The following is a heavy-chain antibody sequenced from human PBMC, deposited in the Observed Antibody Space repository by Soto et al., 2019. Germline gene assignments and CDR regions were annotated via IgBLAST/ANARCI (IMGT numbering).Heavy chain of an antibody. CDR2: ISAYNGNT. CDR1: VYTFTSYG. CDR3: ARDRPPPRGVTAYNWFDP. D-gene: IGHD2-2*01. V-gene: IGHV1-18*01. J-gene: IGHJ5*02. Sequence: TSVKVSCKASVYTFTSYGISWVRQAPGQGLEWMGWISAYNGNTNYAQKLQGRVTMTTDTSTSTAYMELRSLRSDDTAVYYCARDRPPPRGVTAYNWFDPWGQGTLVTVSS.